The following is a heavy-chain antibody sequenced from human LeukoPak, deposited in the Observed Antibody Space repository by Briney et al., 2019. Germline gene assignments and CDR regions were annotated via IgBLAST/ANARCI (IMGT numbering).Heavy chain of an antibody. D-gene: IGHD2-2*01. CDR3: AKGANFVVVPAAVNWFDP. CDR1: GFTFSSYA. J-gene: IGHJ5*02. V-gene: IGHV3-23*01. Sequence: PGGSLRLSCAASGFTFSSYAVSWVRQAPGKGLEWVSTISGSGGSTYYADSARGRFTISRDNSKSTLYLQMNSLRAEDTAVYYCAKGANFVVVPAAVNWFDPWGQGTLVTVSS. CDR2: ISGSGGST.